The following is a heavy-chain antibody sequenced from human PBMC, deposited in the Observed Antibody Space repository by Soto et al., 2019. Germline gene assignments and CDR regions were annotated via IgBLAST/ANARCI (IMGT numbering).Heavy chain of an antibody. Sequence: GGSLRLSCAASGFTLSSYAMSWVRQAPGKGLEWVSAISGSGGSTYYADSVKGRFTISRDNSKNTLYLQMNSLRAEDTAVYYCAKGTYTAMVTRLAKYYFDYWGQGTLVTVSS. V-gene: IGHV3-23*01. CDR3: AKGTYTAMVTRLAKYYFDY. CDR1: GFTLSSYA. J-gene: IGHJ4*02. D-gene: IGHD5-18*01. CDR2: ISGSGGST.